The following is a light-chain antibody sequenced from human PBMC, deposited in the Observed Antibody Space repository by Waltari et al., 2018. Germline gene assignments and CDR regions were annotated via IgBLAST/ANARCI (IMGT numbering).Light chain of an antibody. Sequence: DIQMTQSPSTLSAFVGARVTVTCRASQSISSGLAWYQQKPGKAPKLLIYDASSLQSGVPSRFSGSGSGTEFTLTISSLQPDDFATYYCQQYTTYPYTFGQGTKLEIK. CDR1: QSISSG. V-gene: IGKV1-5*01. CDR3: QQYTTYPYT. CDR2: DAS. J-gene: IGKJ2*01.